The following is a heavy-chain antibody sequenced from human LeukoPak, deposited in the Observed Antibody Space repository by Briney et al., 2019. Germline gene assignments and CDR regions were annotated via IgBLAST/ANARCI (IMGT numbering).Heavy chain of an antibody. Sequence: PGGSLRLSCAASGFTFSSYGMSWVHQAPGKELEWVSAISGGGGSTYYADSVKGRFTISRDNSKNTLYLQMNSLRAEDTAVYYCAIPPKVTPNHFDYWGQGTLVTVSS. CDR1: GFTFSSYG. CDR3: AIPPKVTPNHFDY. V-gene: IGHV3-23*01. CDR2: ISGGGGST. J-gene: IGHJ4*02. D-gene: IGHD2-21*02.